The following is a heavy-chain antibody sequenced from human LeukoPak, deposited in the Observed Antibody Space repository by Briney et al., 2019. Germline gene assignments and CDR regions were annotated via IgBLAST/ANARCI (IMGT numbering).Heavy chain of an antibody. CDR2: IKQDGSEK. J-gene: IGHJ4*02. D-gene: IGHD2/OR15-2a*01. V-gene: IGHV3-7*04. CDR1: GFTFSSCW. Sequence: GGSLRLSCAASGFTFSSCWMSWVRQAPGKGLEWVANIKQDGSEKYYVDSVKGRFTISRDNAKNSLYLQINSLRAEDTAVYYCAGGLFYLPYWGQGTLVTVSS. CDR3: AGGLFYLPY.